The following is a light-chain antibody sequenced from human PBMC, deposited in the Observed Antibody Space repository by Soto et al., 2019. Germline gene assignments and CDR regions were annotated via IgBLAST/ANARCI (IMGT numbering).Light chain of an antibody. Sequence: EIGFTQSPSTLSLSPGERATLSCRASQSVGSSLAWYQQKLGQAPRLLIYAASDRATGIPGRFSGSGSGTDFTLIISSLEPEDFAFYYCQQYNKWPPETFGPGIKVDI. CDR1: QSVGSS. CDR2: AAS. CDR3: QQYNKWPPET. V-gene: IGKV3-11*01. J-gene: IGKJ3*01.